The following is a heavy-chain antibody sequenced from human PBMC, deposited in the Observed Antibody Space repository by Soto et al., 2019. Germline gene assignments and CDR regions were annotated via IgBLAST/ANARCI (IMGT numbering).Heavy chain of an antibody. V-gene: IGHV3-30-3*01. CDR3: ARDGRGDYYYYGMDV. CDR1: GFTFSSYA. J-gene: IGHJ6*02. D-gene: IGHD3-10*01. CDR2: ISYDGSNK. Sequence: PGGSLRLSCAASGFTFSSYAMHWVRQAPGKGLEWVAVISYDGSNKYYADSVKGRFTISRDNSKNTLYLQMNSLRAEDTAVYYCARDGRGDYYYYGMDVWGQGTTVTVSS.